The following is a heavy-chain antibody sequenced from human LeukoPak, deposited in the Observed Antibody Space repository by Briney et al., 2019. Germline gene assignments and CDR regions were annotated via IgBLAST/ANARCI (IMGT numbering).Heavy chain of an antibody. J-gene: IGHJ4*02. CDR3: AKLGQVKSVVAGREIYFDY. Sequence: GGSLTLSCAACGHTFSSYPMSGVPQAPGKGLEWVSAISGSGGSTYYADSVKGRFTISRDNSKNTLYLQMNSLRAEDTAVYYCAKLGQVKSVVAGREIYFDYWGQGTLVTVSS. CDR1: GHTFSSYP. CDR2: ISGSGGST. D-gene: IGHD2-15*01. V-gene: IGHV3-23*01.